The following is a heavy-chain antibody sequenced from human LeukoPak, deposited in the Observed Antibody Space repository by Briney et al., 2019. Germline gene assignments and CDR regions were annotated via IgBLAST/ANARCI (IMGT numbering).Heavy chain of an antibody. D-gene: IGHD4-23*01. V-gene: IGHV3-21*01. CDR1: GFTFSDYS. Sequence: GGSLRLSCAASGFTFSDYSMNWVRQAPGKGLEWVSSISSNSAYLYYVDSLRGRFTVSRDNAKSSLSLQMNSLRVEDTAVYYCARESSVATPYFDYWGQGTLVTVSS. CDR3: ARESSVATPYFDY. J-gene: IGHJ4*02. CDR2: ISSNSAYL.